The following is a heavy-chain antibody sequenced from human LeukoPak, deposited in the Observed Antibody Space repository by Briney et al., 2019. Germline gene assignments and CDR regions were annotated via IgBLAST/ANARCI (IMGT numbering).Heavy chain of an antibody. CDR2: ISSSGRTI. V-gene: IGHV3-11*01. CDR1: GFTFSDYY. D-gene: IGHD2-15*01. Sequence: GGSLRLSCAASGFTFSDYYMSWIRQAPGKGLEWLSYISSSGRTIYYADSVKGRFTISRDNAKNSLYLQMNSLRVEDTAVYYCARHYSHGSGHGGYWGQGTLVTVSS. J-gene: IGHJ4*02. CDR3: ARHYSHGSGHGGY.